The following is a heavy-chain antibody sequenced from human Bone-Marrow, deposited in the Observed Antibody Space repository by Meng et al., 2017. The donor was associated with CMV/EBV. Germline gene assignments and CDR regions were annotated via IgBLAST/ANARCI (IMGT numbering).Heavy chain of an antibody. Sequence: GESLKISCAASGFTFSSYWMHWVRQAPGKGLVWVSRINSDWSSTSYADSVKGRFTISRDNAKNTLYLQMNSLRAEDTAVYYCARAGGYYYYGMDVWGQGTTVTVSS. D-gene: IGHD3-10*01. CDR2: INSDWSST. J-gene: IGHJ6*02. CDR3: ARAGGYYYYGMDV. CDR1: GFTFSSYW. V-gene: IGHV3-74*01.